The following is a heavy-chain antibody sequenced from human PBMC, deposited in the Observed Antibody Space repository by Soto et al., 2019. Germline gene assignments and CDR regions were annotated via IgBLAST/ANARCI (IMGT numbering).Heavy chain of an antibody. CDR2: ISSSSSTI. CDR1: GFTFSSYS. V-gene: IGHV3-48*01. CDR3: AREAHMITFGGVIVIRQRYFRGAFDI. J-gene: IGHJ3*02. D-gene: IGHD3-16*02. Sequence: GGSLRLSCAASGFTFSSYSMNWARQAPGKGLEWVSYISSSSSTIYYADSVKGRFTISRDNAKNSLYLQMNSLRAEDTAVYYCAREAHMITFGGVIVIRQRYFRGAFDIWGQGTMVTVSS.